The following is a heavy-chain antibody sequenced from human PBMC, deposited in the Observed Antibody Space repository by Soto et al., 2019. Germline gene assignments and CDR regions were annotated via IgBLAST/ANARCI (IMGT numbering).Heavy chain of an antibody. CDR2: ISSSSSYI. V-gene: IGHV3-21*01. CDR1: GFTFSSYA. D-gene: IGHD5-12*01. Sequence: EVQLLESGGGLVQPGGSLRLSCAASGFTFSSYAMSWVRQAPGKGLEWVSSISSSSSYIYYADSVKGRFTISRDNAKNSLYLQMNSLRAEDTAVYYCARGQMASDYWGQGTLVTVSS. CDR3: ARGQMASDY. J-gene: IGHJ4*02.